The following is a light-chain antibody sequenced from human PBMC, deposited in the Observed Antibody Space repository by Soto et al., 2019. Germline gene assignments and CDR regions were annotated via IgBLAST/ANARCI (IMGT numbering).Light chain of an antibody. CDR1: QSISTF. CDR2: AAS. J-gene: IGKJ1*01. Sequence: DMHMTQSPASLSASVGYRVTVTCRASQSISTFLNWYQQKPGKAPNLLIYAASSLHSGVPSRFSGSGPGTDFTLTISSLQPEDFATYFCQQISSTPWTFGRGTKVDIK. V-gene: IGKV1-39*01. CDR3: QQISSTPWT.